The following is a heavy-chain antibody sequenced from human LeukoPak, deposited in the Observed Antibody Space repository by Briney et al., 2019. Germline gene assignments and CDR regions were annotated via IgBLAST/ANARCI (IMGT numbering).Heavy chain of an antibody. V-gene: IGHV1-18*01. CDR3: ARGAYRYDFLFDH. J-gene: IGHJ4*02. CDR2: ISAYNGNT. D-gene: IGHD5-18*01. CDR1: GYTFTSYG. Sequence: ASVKVSCKAAGYTFTSYGISWVRQAPGQGLEWMGWISAYNGNTDYAQKLQGRATMTTDTSTSTAYMELRSLRSDDTAVYYCARGAYRYDFLFDHWGQGTLVTVSS.